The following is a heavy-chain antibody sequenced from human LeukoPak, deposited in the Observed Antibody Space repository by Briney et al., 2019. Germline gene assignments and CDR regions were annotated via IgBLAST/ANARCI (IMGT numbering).Heavy chain of an antibody. CDR3: ARIPSPRNHWGLTDY. D-gene: IGHD7-27*01. CDR1: GFTFSSYW. Sequence: GGSLRLSCAASGFTFSSYWMHWVRQAPGKGLEWVSAIYSGGSTYYADSVKGRFTISRDNSKNTLYLQMNSLRAEDTAVYYCARIPSPRNHWGLTDYWGQGTLVTVSS. V-gene: IGHV3-53*01. J-gene: IGHJ4*02. CDR2: IYSGGST.